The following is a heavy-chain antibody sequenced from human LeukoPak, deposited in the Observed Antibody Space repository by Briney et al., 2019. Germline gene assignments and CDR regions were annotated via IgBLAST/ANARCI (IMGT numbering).Heavy chain of an antibody. D-gene: IGHD5-18*01. Sequence: AASPKISCKGSGYSFTSYWIGWVRRMPGKGLEWMGIIYHGDSDTRYSPSFQGQVTISADKSISTAYLQWSSLKASDTAMYYCARHNEQARSGYSYGVIDYWGQGTLVTVSS. CDR3: ARHNEQARSGYSYGVIDY. CDR1: GYSFTSYW. J-gene: IGHJ4*02. V-gene: IGHV5-51*01. CDR2: IYHGDSDT.